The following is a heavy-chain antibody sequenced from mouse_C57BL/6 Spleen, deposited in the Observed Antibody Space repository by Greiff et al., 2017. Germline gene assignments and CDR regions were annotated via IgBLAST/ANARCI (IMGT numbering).Heavy chain of an antibody. V-gene: IGHV1-81*01. D-gene: IGHD1-1*01. CDR2: IYPRSGNT. J-gene: IGHJ4*01. Sequence: QVQLKQSGAELARPGASVKLSCKASGYTFTSYGISWVKQRTGQGLEWIGEIYPRSGNTYYNEKFKGKATLTADKSSSTAYMELRSLTSEDSAVYFCARYADYYGSSYDYYAMDDWGQGTSVTGSS. CDR3: ARYADYYGSSYDYYAMDD. CDR1: GYTFTSYG.